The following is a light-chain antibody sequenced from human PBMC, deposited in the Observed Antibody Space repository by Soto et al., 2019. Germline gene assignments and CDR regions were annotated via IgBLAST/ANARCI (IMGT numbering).Light chain of an antibody. CDR1: QNIDDY. J-gene: IGKJ4*01. V-gene: IGKV1-33*01. CDR2: DAS. Sequence: DIQMTQSPSSLSASVGDRVTISCRASQNIDDYLAWYQQKPGKAPKLLIYDASNLETGVPSRFSGSGSGTDFTFTISSLQPEDIATYYCQQYDNLPLTFGGGTKVDIK. CDR3: QQYDNLPLT.